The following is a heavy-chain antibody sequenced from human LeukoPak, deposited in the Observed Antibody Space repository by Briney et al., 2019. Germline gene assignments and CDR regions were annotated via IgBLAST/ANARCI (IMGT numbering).Heavy chain of an antibody. D-gene: IGHD3-22*01. CDR2: IYPGDSDT. V-gene: IGHV5-51*01. CDR3: AIQYYYDSSGYSNAFDI. CDR1: GSGFTSYW. J-gene: IGHJ3*02. Sequence: GASLQISSRGAGSGFTSYWIGWGRPMPRKGVEGMGIIYPGDSDTRYSPSFQGQVTISADKSISTAYLQWSSLKASDTALYYCAIQYYYDSSGYSNAFDIWGQGTMVTVSS.